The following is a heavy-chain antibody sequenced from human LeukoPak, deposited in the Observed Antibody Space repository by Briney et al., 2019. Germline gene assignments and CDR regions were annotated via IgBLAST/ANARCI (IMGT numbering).Heavy chain of an antibody. J-gene: IGHJ4*02. CDR2: INPNSGGT. CDR1: GYTFTGYY. CDR3: ARSDDCSGTSCYTSIAAAGKIDY. V-gene: IGHV1-2*02. Sequence: ASVKVSCKASGYTFTGYYMHWVRQAPGQGLEWMGWINPNSGGTNYAQKFQGRVTMTRDTSISTAYMELSRLRSDDTAVYYCARSDDCSGTSCYTSIAAAGKIDYWGQGTLVTVSS. D-gene: IGHD2-2*02.